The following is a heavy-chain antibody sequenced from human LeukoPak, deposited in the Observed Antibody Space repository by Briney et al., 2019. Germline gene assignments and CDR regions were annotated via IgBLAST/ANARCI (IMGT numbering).Heavy chain of an antibody. CDR2: IYPGDSDT. CDR3: ARHVPLNYYDSSGYSTYYYYYGMDV. J-gene: IGHJ6*02. Sequence: GESLKISFKGSGYSFTSYWIGWVRQMPGKGLEWMGIIYPGDSDTRYSPSFQGQVTISADKSISTAYLQWSSLKASDTAMYYCARHVPLNYYDSSGYSTYYYYYGMDVWGQGTTVTVSS. V-gene: IGHV5-51*01. D-gene: IGHD3-22*01. CDR1: GYSFTSYW.